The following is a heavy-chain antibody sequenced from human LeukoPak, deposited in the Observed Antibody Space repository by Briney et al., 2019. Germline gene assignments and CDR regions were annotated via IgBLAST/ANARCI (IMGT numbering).Heavy chain of an antibody. CDR3: ARDEGWYYFDY. D-gene: IGHD6-19*01. V-gene: IGHV3-74*01. CDR2: VNSDGTST. CDR1: GFTFSPYW. Sequence: PGGSLRLSCAASGFTFSPYWMHWVRQAPGKGLVWVSRVNSDGTSTVYADSVKGRFTISRDNAKNTLYLQMNSLRADDTAVYYCARDEGWYYFDYWGQGALVTVSS. J-gene: IGHJ4*02.